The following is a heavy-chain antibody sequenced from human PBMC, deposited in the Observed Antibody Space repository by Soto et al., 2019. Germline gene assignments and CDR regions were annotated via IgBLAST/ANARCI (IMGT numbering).Heavy chain of an antibody. J-gene: IGHJ4*02. CDR2: ISAYNGNT. Sequence: ASVKVSCKASGYTFTSYGISWVRQAPGQWLEWMGWISAYNGNTNYAQKLQGRVTMTTDTSTSTAYMELRSLRSDDTAVYYCARDPRIDYYDSSGSFDYWGQGTLVTVSS. D-gene: IGHD3-22*01. V-gene: IGHV1-18*01. CDR3: ARDPRIDYYDSSGSFDY. CDR1: GYTFTSYG.